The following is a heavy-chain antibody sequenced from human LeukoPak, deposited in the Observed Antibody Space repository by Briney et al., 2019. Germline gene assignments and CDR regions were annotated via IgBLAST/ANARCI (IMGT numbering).Heavy chain of an antibody. D-gene: IGHD6-19*01. Sequence: GESLKISCKGGGYSFTNYWIVWVRQMPGKGLEWMGVIYYDDSETQYSPSFQGQVTMSVDKSISTAYLQWSSLKASDTAMYYCARAFDPRYSSDSKGVGYFDYWGQGTLVTVSS. V-gene: IGHV5-51*01. CDR3: ARAFDPRYSSDSKGVGYFDY. CDR1: GYSFTNYW. J-gene: IGHJ4*02. CDR2: IYYDDSET.